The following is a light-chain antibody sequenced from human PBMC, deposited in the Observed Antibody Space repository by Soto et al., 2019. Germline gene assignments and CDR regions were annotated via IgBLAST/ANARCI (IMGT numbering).Light chain of an antibody. CDR1: QSISTW. Sequence: VDAVTITKQASQSISTWLAWYQQKPGKAPKLLIYAASTLQSGVPSRFSGSGSGIDFAQTVIRLKPADSATHHCRSPNILAPLFGYGT. CDR3: RSPNILAPL. V-gene: IGKV1-12*01. CDR2: AAS. J-gene: IGKJ1*01.